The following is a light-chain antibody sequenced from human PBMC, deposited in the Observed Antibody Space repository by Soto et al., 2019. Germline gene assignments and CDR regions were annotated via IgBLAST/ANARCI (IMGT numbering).Light chain of an antibody. CDR3: CSYAGSSSPYV. J-gene: IGLJ1*01. CDR2: EGT. CDR1: SSDVGSYNL. Sequence: QSALTQPASVSGSPGQSITIACTGSSSDVGSYNLVSWYQQHPGKAPKLMIYEGTKRHSGVSNRFSGSKSGNTASLTISGLQAEDEADYYCCSYAGSSSPYVFGTATKLTVL. V-gene: IGLV2-23*01.